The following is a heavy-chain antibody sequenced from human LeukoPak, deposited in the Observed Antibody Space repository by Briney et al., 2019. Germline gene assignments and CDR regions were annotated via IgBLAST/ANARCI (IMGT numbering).Heavy chain of an antibody. J-gene: IGHJ6*02. CDR2: IFSNDEK. Sequence: SGPTLVNPTETLTLTCTVSGFSLSNARMGVSWIRQPPGKALGWLAHIFSNDEKSYSTSLKSRLTISKDTSKSQVVLTMTNMDPVDTATYYCARIGIVSSWYYYYYGMDVWGQGTTVTVSS. D-gene: IGHD6-13*01. CDR3: ARIGIVSSWYYYYYGMDV. V-gene: IGHV2-26*01. CDR1: GFSLSNARMG.